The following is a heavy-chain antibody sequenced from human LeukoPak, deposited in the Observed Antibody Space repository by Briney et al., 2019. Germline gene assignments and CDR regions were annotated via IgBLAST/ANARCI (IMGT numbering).Heavy chain of an antibody. CDR1: GYTFSPYW. V-gene: IGHV4-4*02. Sequence: GSLRLSCVASGYTFSPYWMSWVRQPPGKGLEWIGQTSHDGNADYTPSLKSRVTISVDKSKNQLSLKLNSVTAADSAVYYCAKHGGRYFDSWGQGTLVTVSS. J-gene: IGHJ4*02. D-gene: IGHD4-23*01. CDR2: TSHDGNA. CDR3: AKHGGRYFDS.